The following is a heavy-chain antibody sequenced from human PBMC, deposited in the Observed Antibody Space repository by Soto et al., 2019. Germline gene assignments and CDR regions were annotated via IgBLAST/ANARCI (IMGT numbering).Heavy chain of an antibody. V-gene: IGHV1-69*05. CDR2: IIPIFGTA. CDR3: ARDKFNVLTYSGSYYDFDY. D-gene: IGHD1-26*01. Sequence: GASVKVSCKASGGTFSSYAISWVRQAPGQGLEWMGGIIPIFGTANYAQKFQGRVTITTDESTSTAYMEQSSLRSEDTAVYYCARDKFNVLTYSGSYYDFDYWGQGTLVTVSS. CDR1: GGTFSSYA. J-gene: IGHJ4*02.